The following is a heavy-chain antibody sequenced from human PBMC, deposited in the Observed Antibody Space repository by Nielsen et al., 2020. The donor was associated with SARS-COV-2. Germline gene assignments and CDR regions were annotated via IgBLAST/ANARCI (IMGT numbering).Heavy chain of an antibody. V-gene: IGHV3-53*01. D-gene: IGHD5-12*01. J-gene: IGHJ6*02. CDR1: GFTVSSNY. CDR2: IYSGGST. Sequence: GESMKISCAASGFTVSSNYMSWVRQAPGKGLEWVSVIYSGGSTYYADSVKGRFTISRDNSKNTLYLQMNSLRAEDTAVYYCARGGGGYDSGSERIRYGMDVWGQGTTVTVS. CDR3: ARGGGGYDSGSERIRYGMDV.